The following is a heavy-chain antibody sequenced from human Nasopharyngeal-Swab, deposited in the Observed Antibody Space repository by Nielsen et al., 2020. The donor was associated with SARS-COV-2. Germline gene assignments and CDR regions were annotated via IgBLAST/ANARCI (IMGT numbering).Heavy chain of an antibody. J-gene: IGHJ6*02. CDR1: GFTFSSYS. D-gene: IGHD2-2*01. CDR3: ARGQYCSSTSCYARGYYYYYGMDV. Sequence: GGSLRLSCAASGFTFSSYSMNWVRQAPGKGLEWVSSISSSSSYIYYADSVKGRFTISRDNAKNSLYLQMNSLRAEDTAVYYCARGQYCSSTSCYARGYYYYYGMDVWGLGTTVTVSS. CDR2: ISSSSSYI. V-gene: IGHV3-21*01.